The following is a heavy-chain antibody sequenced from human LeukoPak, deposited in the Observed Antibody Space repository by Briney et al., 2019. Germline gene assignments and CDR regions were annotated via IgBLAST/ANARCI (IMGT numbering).Heavy chain of an antibody. J-gene: IGHJ5*02. CDR1: GGSIRSSYYY. D-gene: IGHD2-2*02. CDR3: AIWRIVVVPAAILGWFDP. V-gene: IGHV4-39*01. Sequence: SETLSLTCTVSGGSIRSSYYYWGWIRQPPGKGLEWIGSIYDSGSTYYNPSLKSRVTISVDTSKNQFSLKLSSVTAADTAVYYCAIWRIVVVPAAILGWFDPWGQGTLVTVSS. CDR2: IYDSGST.